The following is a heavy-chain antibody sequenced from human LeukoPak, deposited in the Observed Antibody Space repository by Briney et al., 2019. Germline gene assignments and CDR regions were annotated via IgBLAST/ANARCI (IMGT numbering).Heavy chain of an antibody. CDR2: ISSTSSTI. CDR3: AIWDGTAVGFNGPFDF. CDR1: GFTFSSYS. Sequence: GGSLRLSCAAPGFTFSSYSMNWVRQAPGKGLGWVSYISSTSSTIYYTDSVKGRFTISRDNAKNSVYLQMSSLRVEDTAVYYCAIWDGTAVGFNGPFDFWGQRALVTVSS. V-gene: IGHV3-48*01. J-gene: IGHJ4*02. D-gene: IGHD6-13*01.